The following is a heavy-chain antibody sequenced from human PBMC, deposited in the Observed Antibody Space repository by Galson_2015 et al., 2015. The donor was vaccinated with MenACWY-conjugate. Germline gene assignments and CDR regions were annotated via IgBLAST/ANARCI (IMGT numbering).Heavy chain of an antibody. V-gene: IGHV3-21*01. J-gene: IGHJ6*03. CDR2: ISSSSSYI. CDR3: ARDASYYYYMDV. CDR1: GFTFRSYS. Sequence: SLRLSCAASGFTFRSYSMNWVRQAPGKGLEWVSSISSSSSYIYYADSVKGRFTISRDNAKNSLYLQMNSLRAEDTAVYYCARDASYYYYMDVWGKGTTVTVSS.